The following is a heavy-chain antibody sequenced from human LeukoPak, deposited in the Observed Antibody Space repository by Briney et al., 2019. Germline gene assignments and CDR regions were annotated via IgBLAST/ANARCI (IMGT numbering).Heavy chain of an antibody. Sequence: GGSLRLSCAASGFTFSSYEMHWVRQAPGKGLEWVSYISSSDSTIYYADSVKGRFTISRDNAKNSLYLQMNSLRAEDTAVYYCARGITILFDYWGQGTLVTVSS. D-gene: IGHD3-9*01. CDR3: ARGITILFDY. CDR2: ISSSDSTI. J-gene: IGHJ4*02. CDR1: GFTFSSYE. V-gene: IGHV3-48*03.